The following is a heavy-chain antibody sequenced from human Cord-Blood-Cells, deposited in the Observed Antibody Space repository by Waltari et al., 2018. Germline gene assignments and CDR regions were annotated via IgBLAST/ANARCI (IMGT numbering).Heavy chain of an antibody. Sequence: QVQLQQWGAGLLKPSETLSLTCAVYGGSFSGYYWSWIRQPPGKGLEWIGEINHSGSTNENPSLKSRVTISVDTSKNQFSLKLSSVTAADTAVYYCSSAMVRGVGHAFDIWGQGTMVTVSS. CDR3: SSAMVRGVGHAFDI. CDR1: GGSFSGYY. J-gene: IGHJ3*02. D-gene: IGHD3-10*01. CDR2: INHSGST. V-gene: IGHV4-34*01.